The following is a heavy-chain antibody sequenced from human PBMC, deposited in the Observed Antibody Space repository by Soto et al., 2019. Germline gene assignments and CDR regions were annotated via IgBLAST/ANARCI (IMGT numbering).Heavy chain of an antibody. CDR3: ARGIQYRYGMDV. V-gene: IGHV3-74*01. D-gene: IGHD4-4*01. CDR1: GFTFTNYW. Sequence: EVQLVESGGTLVQPAGSLRLSCAAAGFTFTNYWMHWVRQAPGKGLVWVSRINGDGSNAFYADSVKGRFTISRDNAKNTVYLQMNSLRAEDTAIYYCARGIQYRYGMDVWGQGTTVTVSS. J-gene: IGHJ6*02. CDR2: INGDGSNA.